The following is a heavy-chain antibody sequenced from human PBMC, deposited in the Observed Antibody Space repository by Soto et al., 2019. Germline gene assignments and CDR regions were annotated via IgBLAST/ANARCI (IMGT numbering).Heavy chain of an antibody. D-gene: IGHD1-1*01. CDR1: GFTFSTYD. CDR3: SRDGRRFDY. CDR2: ISNSGDAI. V-gene: IGHV3-48*03. Sequence: EVHLVESGGGLVQPGGSLRLSCAASGFTFSTYDMNWVRQAPGKGLEWVSYISNSGDAIYYADSVKGRVTIFRDNAKNELYLQMNSLRVENTALYYCSRDGRRFDYWGQGTLGNDSS. J-gene: IGHJ4*02.